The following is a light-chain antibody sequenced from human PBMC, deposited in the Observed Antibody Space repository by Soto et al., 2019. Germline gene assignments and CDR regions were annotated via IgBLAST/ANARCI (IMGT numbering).Light chain of an antibody. V-gene: IGKV3-20*01. J-gene: IGKJ1*01. CDR2: GAS. CDR1: QSVSNNY. CDR3: QHFGSSLRT. Sequence: EIVLTQSPGTLSLSPGARAPLSCRASQSVSNNYLAWYQQKPGQAPRLLIYGASNRATGIPDRFSGSGSGTDFTLTISRLEPEDFAVYYCQHFGSSLRTFGQGTKVDIK.